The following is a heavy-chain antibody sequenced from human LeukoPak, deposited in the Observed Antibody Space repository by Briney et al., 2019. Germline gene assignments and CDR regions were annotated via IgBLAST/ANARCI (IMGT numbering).Heavy chain of an antibody. D-gene: IGHD6-13*01. CDR3: ARGGVAAAVTHFDY. V-gene: IGHV3-53*01. Sequence: GGSLRLSCAASGFTVSSNYMSWVRQAPGKGLECVSFISSVGNTYYADSVKGRLTISRDNSKNTLYLQMNSLRAEDTAVYYCARGGVAAAVTHFDYWGQGTLVTVSS. CDR2: ISSVGNT. CDR1: GFTVSSNY. J-gene: IGHJ4*02.